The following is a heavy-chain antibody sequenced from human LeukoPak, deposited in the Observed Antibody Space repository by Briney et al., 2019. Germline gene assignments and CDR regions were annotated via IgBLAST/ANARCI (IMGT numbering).Heavy chain of an antibody. CDR2: LSGSGGTT. Sequence: PGGSLRLSCVASGFIFSSYSMSWVRQAPGKGLEWVSGLSGSGGTTYYADSVKGRFTISRDNSKNTLYLQMNSLRAEDTAVYYCAKPRRWPLEEFHKWGQGTLVAVSS. CDR1: GFIFSSYS. CDR3: AKPRRWPLEEFHK. V-gene: IGHV3-23*01. D-gene: IGHD3-10*01. J-gene: IGHJ4*02.